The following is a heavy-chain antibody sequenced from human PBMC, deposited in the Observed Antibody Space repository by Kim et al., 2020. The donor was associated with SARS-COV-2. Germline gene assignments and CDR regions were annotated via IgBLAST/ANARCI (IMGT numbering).Heavy chain of an antibody. D-gene: IGHD2-21*01. CDR2: MRYGGAP. V-gene: IGHV4-31*03. J-gene: IGHJ6*04. Sequence: SETLSLTCSVSGDSVTSGTYYWTWVRQLPGMGLEWLGHMRYGGAPYYNPSLRGRVRISLDTSENQVSLELRSMTAADTPLYYCARDPFHSIGSMYVWGEGTTVTVST. CDR3: ARDPFHSIGSMYV. CDR1: GDSVTSGTYY.